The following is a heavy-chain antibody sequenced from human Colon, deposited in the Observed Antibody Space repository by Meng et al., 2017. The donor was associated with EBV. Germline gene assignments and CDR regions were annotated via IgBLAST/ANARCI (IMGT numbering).Heavy chain of an antibody. CDR2: INSNWNT. J-gene: IGHJ4*02. CDR1: GESGNDTNDF. CDR3: VRVRGDFDY. Sequence: PLGELRQGLVKPSEHLSLTCSSSGESGNDTNDFWGWVRQAPGKGLEWVGSINSNWNTYSNPSLTSRVTMSLDTSKNQFSLKLSSVTAADTAVYYCVRVRGDFDYWGQGTLVTVSS. V-gene: IGHV4-39*07. D-gene: IGHD3-16*01.